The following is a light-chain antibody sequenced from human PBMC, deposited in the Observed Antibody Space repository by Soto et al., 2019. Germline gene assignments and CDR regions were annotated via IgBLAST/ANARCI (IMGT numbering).Light chain of an antibody. CDR3: QQYDNSPIT. Sequence: EIVLTQSPATLSLSPGERATLSCRASQSISSYLAWYQQKPGQAPRLLMYDTSSRATGIPDRFSGTGSETDFTLTISRLEPEDFAVYYCQQYDNSPITFGQGTRLEIK. V-gene: IGKV3-20*01. J-gene: IGKJ5*01. CDR1: QSISSY. CDR2: DTS.